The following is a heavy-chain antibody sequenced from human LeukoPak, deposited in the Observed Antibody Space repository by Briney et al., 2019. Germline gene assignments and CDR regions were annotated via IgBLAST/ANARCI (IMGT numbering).Heavy chain of an antibody. CDR1: GGSINSYY. D-gene: IGHD3-22*01. CDR3: ARSPYYYDSSGYAPGRYFDL. V-gene: IGHV4-59*01. CDR2: VYYSGST. Sequence: SETLSLTCTVSGGSINSYYWSWIRQPPGKGLEWSGYVYYSGSTNYNPSLKSRVTISVDTSKNQFSLKLSSVTAADTAVYYCARSPYYYDSSGYAPGRYFDLWGRGTLVTVSS. J-gene: IGHJ2*01.